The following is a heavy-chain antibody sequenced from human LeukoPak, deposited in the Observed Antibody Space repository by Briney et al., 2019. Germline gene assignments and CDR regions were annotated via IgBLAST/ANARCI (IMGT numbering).Heavy chain of an antibody. V-gene: IGHV1-2*02. CDR3: ARASVAGGNWFDP. CDR2: INPNSGGT. D-gene: IGHD6-19*01. J-gene: IGHJ5*02. CDR1: GYTFTGYY. Sequence: ASVKVSCKASGYTFTGYYMHWVGQAPGQGLEWVGWINPNSGGTNYAQKFQGRVTMTRDTSISTAYMELSRLRSDDTAVYYCARASVAGGNWFDPWGQGTLVTVSS.